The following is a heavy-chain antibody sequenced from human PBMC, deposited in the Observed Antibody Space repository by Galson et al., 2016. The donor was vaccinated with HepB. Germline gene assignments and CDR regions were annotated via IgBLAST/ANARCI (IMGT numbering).Heavy chain of an antibody. Sequence: SLRLSCAASGFTFSKYWMHWVRQAPGKGLFWVSRINSDGSSTNYADSVKGRFTISRDNAKNTVYLHMNSLRAEDTAMYYCARAIAAAGNFDYWGQGTLVTVSS. D-gene: IGHD6-13*01. CDR2: INSDGSST. CDR1: GFTFSKYW. J-gene: IGHJ4*02. CDR3: ARAIAAAGNFDY. V-gene: IGHV3-74*01.